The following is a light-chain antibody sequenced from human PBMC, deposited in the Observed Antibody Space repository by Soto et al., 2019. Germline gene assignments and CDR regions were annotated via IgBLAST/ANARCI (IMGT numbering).Light chain of an antibody. J-gene: IGLJ2*01. CDR3: SAWDDSLNGVV. CDR2: TNN. Sequence: QSVLTQPPSASGTPGQRVTISCSGSSSNIGSNSVNCYQQLPGTAPKLLIYTNNQRPSGVPDRFSGSKSGTSASLAISELQSEDGADYYCSAWDDSLNGVVFGGGTKLTVL. CDR1: SSNIGSNS. V-gene: IGLV1-44*01.